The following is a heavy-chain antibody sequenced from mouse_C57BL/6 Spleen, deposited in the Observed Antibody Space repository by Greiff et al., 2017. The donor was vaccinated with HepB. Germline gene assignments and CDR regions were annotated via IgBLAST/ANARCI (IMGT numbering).Heavy chain of an antibody. CDR1: GFSFNTYA. D-gene: IGHD2-3*01. CDR2: IRSKSNNYAT. J-gene: IGHJ3*01. V-gene: IGHV10-1*01. Sequence: EVKVVESGGGLVQPKGSLKLSCAASGFSFNTYAMNWVRQAPGKGLEWVARIRSKSNNYATYYADSVKDRFTISRDDSESMLYLQMNNLKTEDTAMYYCVRQGIYDGYYWFAYWGQGTLVTVSA. CDR3: VRQGIYDGYYWFAY.